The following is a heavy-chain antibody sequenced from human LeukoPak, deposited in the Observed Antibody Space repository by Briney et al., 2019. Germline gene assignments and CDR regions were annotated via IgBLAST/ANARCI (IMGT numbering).Heavy chain of an antibody. CDR1: GYTFTSYG. J-gene: IGHJ6*02. V-gene: IGHV1-18*01. CDR2: ISAYNGNT. CDR3: ARDSGLLRFLEWLPTYYYYGMDV. D-gene: IGHD3-3*01. Sequence: ASVKVSCKASGYTFTSYGISWVRQAPGQGLEWMGWISAYNGNTNYAQKLQGRVTMTTDTSTSTAYMELRSLRSDDTAVYYCARDSGLLRFLEWLPTYYYYGMDVWGQGTPVTVSS.